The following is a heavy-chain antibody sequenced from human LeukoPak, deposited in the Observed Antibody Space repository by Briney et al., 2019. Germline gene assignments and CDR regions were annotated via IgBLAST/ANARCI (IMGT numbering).Heavy chain of an antibody. Sequence: ASVKGSCKASGYTLRDYYISWVRQAPGQGLEWLGWLNPHSGGTNYAQKFQGRVTLTSDTSTSTAYMELSLLTSDDTAIYYCARGLRIINGLDVWGQGTTVIVSS. CDR2: LNPHSGGT. CDR1: GYTLRDYY. V-gene: IGHV1-2*02. CDR3: ARGLRIINGLDV. D-gene: IGHD2-15*01. J-gene: IGHJ6*02.